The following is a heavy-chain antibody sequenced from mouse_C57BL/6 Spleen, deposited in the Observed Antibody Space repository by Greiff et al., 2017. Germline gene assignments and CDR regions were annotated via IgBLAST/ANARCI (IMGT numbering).Heavy chain of an antibody. CDR2: IDPSDSYT. V-gene: IGHV1-50*01. J-gene: IGHJ2*01. CDR1: GYTFTSYW. CDR3: ARKAQATLDY. Sequence: VQLQQPGAELVKPGASVKLSCKASGYTFTSYWMQWVKQRPGQGLEWIGEIDPSDSYTNYNQTFKGKATLTVDTSSSTAYMQLSSLTSEDSAVYYCARKAQATLDYWGQGTTLTVSS. D-gene: IGHD3-2*02.